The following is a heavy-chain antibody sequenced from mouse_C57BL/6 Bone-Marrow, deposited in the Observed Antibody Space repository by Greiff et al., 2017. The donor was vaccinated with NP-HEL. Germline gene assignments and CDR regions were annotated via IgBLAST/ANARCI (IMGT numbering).Heavy chain of an antibody. CDR1: GYTFTDYY. V-gene: IGHV1-19*01. J-gene: IGHJ4*01. CDR3: ASLYDYDALYYAMDY. D-gene: IGHD2-4*01. CDR2: INPYNGGT. Sequence: EVQVVESGPGLVKPGASVKMSCKASGYTFTDYYMNWVKQSHGKSLEWIGVINPYNGGTSYNQKFKGKATLTVDKSSSTAYMELNSLTSEDSAVYYCASLYDYDALYYAMDYWGQGTSVTVSS.